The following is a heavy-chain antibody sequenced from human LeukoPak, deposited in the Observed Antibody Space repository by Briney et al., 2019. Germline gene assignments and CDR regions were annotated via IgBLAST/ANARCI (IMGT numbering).Heavy chain of an antibody. CDR2: INPNSGGT. J-gene: IGHJ4*02. CDR1: GYTFTGYY. D-gene: IGHD6-6*01. V-gene: IGHV1-2*06. CDR3: ARAIAARVGIDY. Sequence: ASVKVSCKASGYTFTGYYMHWVRQAPGQGLEWMRRINPNSGGTNYAQKFQGRVTMTRDTSISTAYMELSRLRSDDTAVYYCARAIAARVGIDYWGPGILVTVSS.